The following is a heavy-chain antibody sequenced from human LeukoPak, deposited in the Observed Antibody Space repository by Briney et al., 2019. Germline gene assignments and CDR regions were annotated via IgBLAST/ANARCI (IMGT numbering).Heavy chain of an antibody. CDR1: GYSISRGYY. CDR2: IYYSGST. V-gene: IGHV4-38-2*02. Sequence: SETLSLTCTVSGYSISRGYYWGWIRQPPGKGLEWIASIYYSGSTYYNPSLKSRVTISVDTSKNQFSLKLSSVTAADTAVYYCARVYRERYYDFWSGYLKGYYFDYWGQGTLVTVSS. D-gene: IGHD3-3*01. CDR3: ARVYRERYYDFWSGYLKGYYFDY. J-gene: IGHJ4*02.